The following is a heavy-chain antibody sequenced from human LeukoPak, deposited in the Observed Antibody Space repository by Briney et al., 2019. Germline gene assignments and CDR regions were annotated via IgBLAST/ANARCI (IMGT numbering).Heavy chain of an antibody. CDR2: IYTSGST. V-gene: IGHV4-61*02. J-gene: IGHJ6*03. D-gene: IGHD5-12*01. CDR1: GGSISSGSYY. CDR3: ARVGYSGYVGYMDV. Sequence: SETLSLTCTVSGGSISSGSYYWSWIRQPAGTGLEWIGRIYTSGSTNYNPSLKSRVTISVDTSKNQFSLKLSSVTAADTAVYYCARVGYSGYVGYMDVWGKGTTVTISS.